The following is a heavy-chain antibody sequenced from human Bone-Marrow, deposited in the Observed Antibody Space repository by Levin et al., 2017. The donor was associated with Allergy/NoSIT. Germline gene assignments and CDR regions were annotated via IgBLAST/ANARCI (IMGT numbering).Heavy chain of an antibody. D-gene: IGHD3-22*01. CDR3: ARDSFTMIVVVPPYYYYYGMDV. CDR2: IYYSGST. V-gene: IGHV4-39*07. CDR1: SGSISSSSYY. Sequence: SETLSLTCTVSSGSISSSSYYWGWIRQPPGKGLEWIGSIYYSGSTYYNPSLKSRVTISVDTSKNQFSLKLSSVTAADTAVYYCARDSFTMIVVVPPYYYYYGMDVWGQGTTVTVSS. J-gene: IGHJ6*02.